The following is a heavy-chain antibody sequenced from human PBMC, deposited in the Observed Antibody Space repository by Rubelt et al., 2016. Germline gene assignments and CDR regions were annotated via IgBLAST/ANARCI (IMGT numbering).Heavy chain of an antibody. V-gene: IGHV4-34*01. CDR1: GGSFSGYY. CDR3: ARGRRGSSSWWGRDYYGMDV. CDR2: INHSGST. Sequence: QVQLQQWGAGLLKPSETLSLTCAVYGGSFSGYYWSRIRQPPGKGLEWIGEINHSGSTNYNPSLKSRVTSSVDTSKNQFSLKLSSVTAADTAVYYCARGRRGSSSWWGRDYYGMDVWGQGTTVTVSS. D-gene: IGHD6-13*01. J-gene: IGHJ6*02.